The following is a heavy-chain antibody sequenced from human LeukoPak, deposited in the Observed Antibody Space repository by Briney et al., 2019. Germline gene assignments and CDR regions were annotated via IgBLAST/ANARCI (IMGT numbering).Heavy chain of an antibody. CDR1: GFTFSSYG. Sequence: GGSLRLSCAASGFTFSSYGMHWVRQAPGKGLEWVAFIRYDGSNKYYADSVKGRFTISRDNSKNTLYLQMNSLRAEDTAVYYRARDLGDPAVYYFDYWGQGTLVTVSS. CDR2: IRYDGSNK. CDR3: ARDLGDPAVYYFDY. D-gene: IGHD4-17*01. J-gene: IGHJ4*02. V-gene: IGHV3-30*02.